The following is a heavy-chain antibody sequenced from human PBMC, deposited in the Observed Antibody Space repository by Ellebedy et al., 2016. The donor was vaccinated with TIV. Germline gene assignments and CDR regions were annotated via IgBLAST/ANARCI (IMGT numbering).Heavy chain of an antibody. V-gene: IGHV1-2*02. CDR1: GYTFTAYY. CDR2: INPDSGVT. CDR3: ARVLRATSGMDV. D-gene: IGHD4/OR15-4a*01. J-gene: IGHJ6*02. Sequence: ASVKVSCKASGYTFTAYYMHWVRQAPGQGLEWMGWINPDSGVTNFAQKFQGRVTMTRDTSVNTAYMELSRLQSDDTAVYYCARVLRATSGMDVWGQGTTVTVS.